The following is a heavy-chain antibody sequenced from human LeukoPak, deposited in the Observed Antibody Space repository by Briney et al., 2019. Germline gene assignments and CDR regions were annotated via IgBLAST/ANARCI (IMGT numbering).Heavy chain of an antibody. Sequence: TPSETLSPTCTVSGGSISSYYWSWIRQPPGKGLEWIGYIYYSGSTNYNPSLKSRVTISVDTSKNQFSLKLSSVTAADTAVYYCARTYSSGWVLYFDYWGQGTLVTVSS. V-gene: IGHV4-59*01. CDR1: GGSISSYY. J-gene: IGHJ4*02. D-gene: IGHD6-19*01. CDR2: IYYSGST. CDR3: ARTYSSGWVLYFDY.